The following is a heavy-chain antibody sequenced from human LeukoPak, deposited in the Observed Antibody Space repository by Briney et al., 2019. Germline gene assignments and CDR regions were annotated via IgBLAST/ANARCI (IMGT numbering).Heavy chain of an antibody. D-gene: IGHD2-21*01. Sequence: GGSLRLSCAASGFTFSSYSMNWVRQAPGKGLEWVSSISSSSSYIYYADSVKGRFTISRDSAKNSLYLQMNSLRAEDTALYYCARDDCGDTCYPGGYWGQGTLVTVSS. J-gene: IGHJ4*02. CDR3: ARDDCGDTCYPGGY. V-gene: IGHV3-21*01. CDR1: GFTFSSYS. CDR2: ISSSSSYI.